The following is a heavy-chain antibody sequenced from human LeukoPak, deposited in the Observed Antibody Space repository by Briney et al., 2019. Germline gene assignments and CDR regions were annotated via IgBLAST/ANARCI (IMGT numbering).Heavy chain of an antibody. CDR3: ASLLTEMATIE. D-gene: IGHD5-24*01. CDR2: IYHSGST. Sequence: PSETLSLTCAVSGGSISSGGYSWSWIRQPPGKGLEWIGYIYHSGSTYYNPSLKSRVTISVDRSKNQFSLKLSSVTAADTAVYYCASLLTEMATIEWGQGTLVTVSS. CDR1: GGSISSGGYS. V-gene: IGHV4-30-2*01. J-gene: IGHJ4*02.